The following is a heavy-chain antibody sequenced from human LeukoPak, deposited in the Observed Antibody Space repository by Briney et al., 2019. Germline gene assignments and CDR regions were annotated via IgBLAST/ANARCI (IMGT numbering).Heavy chain of an antibody. CDR3: AKDSVVVPGLVNYFDY. V-gene: IGHV3-23*01. CDR2: ISDSGDNT. CDR1: GFTFSNYA. J-gene: IGHJ4*02. D-gene: IGHD2-2*01. Sequence: PGGSLRLSCAASGFTFSNYAMSWVREARGKGLEWVSSISDSGDNTYYAESVKGRFTISRDNSKSRLFLQMKSLRAEDTAVYYCAKDSVVVPGLVNYFDYGGQGIRVTVSS.